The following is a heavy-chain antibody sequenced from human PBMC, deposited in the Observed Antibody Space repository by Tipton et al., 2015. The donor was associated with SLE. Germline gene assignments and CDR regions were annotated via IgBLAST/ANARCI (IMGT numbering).Heavy chain of an antibody. CDR1: GGSISGDYC. Sequence: TLSLTCTVSGGSISGDYCWSWIRQHPGKGLEWLGYVCLTGSAFYNPSLKSRINISTDTSKNQVSLRLTSVTAADTAVYYCARLTSISGVLNWGQGTLVTVSS. V-gene: IGHV4-31*03. J-gene: IGHJ4*02. CDR2: VCLTGSA. CDR3: ARLTSISGVLN. D-gene: IGHD3-3*02.